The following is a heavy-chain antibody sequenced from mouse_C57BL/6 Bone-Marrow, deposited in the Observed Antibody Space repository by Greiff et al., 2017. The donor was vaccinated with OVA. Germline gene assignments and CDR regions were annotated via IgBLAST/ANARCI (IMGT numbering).Heavy chain of an antibody. CDR3: ARGGWLLRFYFDY. J-gene: IGHJ2*01. CDR1: GYTFTSYW. CDR2: INPSNGGT. V-gene: IGHV1-53*01. Sequence: QVQLQQPGTELVKPGASVKLSCKASGYTFTSYWMHWVKQRPGQGLEWIGNINPSNGGTKYNEKFKSKATLTVDKSSSTAYMQLSSLTSEDSAVYYCARGGWLLRFYFDYWGKGTTRTVSS. D-gene: IGHD2-3*01.